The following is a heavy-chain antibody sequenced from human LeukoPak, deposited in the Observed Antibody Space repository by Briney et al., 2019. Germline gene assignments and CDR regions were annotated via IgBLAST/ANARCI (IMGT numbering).Heavy chain of an antibody. CDR2: ISAYNGNT. CDR3: ARDPLRGFGESTIRVGSDY. V-gene: IGHV1-18*01. D-gene: IGHD3-10*01. Sequence: ASVKVSCKASGYTFTSYGISWVRQAPGQGLEWMGWISAYNGNTNYAQKLQGRVTMTTDTSTSTAYMELRSLRSDDTAVYYCARDPLRGFGESTIRVGSDYWGQGTLVTVSS. CDR1: GYTFTSYG. J-gene: IGHJ4*02.